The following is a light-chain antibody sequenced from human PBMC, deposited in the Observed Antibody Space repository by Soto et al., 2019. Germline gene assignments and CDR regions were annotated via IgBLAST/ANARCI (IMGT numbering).Light chain of an antibody. V-gene: IGLV1-40*01. J-gene: IGLJ2*01. CDR2: GNS. Sequence: QAVVTQPPSVSGAPGQRVTISCTGSSSNIGGGYDVHWYQQLPGTAPKLLIYGNSNRPSGVPDRFSGSKSGTSASLAITGLQAEDEADYYCQSYDSSLSGNVVFGGGTKLTVL. CDR1: SSNIGGGYD. CDR3: QSYDSSLSGNVV.